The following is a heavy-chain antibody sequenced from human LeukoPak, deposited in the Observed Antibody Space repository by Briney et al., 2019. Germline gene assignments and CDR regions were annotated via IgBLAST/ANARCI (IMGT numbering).Heavy chain of an antibody. CDR3: ARSRDGFNY. Sequence: GGSLRLSCVASGLTFSSYEMNWVRQAPGKGLEWVSYISSTGGTIYYADSVRGRFTISRDNAKNSLYLQMTSLRAEDTAVYYCARSRDGFNYWGQGTLVTVSS. J-gene: IGHJ4*02. CDR1: GLTFSSYE. D-gene: IGHD5-24*01. V-gene: IGHV3-48*03. CDR2: ISSTGGTI.